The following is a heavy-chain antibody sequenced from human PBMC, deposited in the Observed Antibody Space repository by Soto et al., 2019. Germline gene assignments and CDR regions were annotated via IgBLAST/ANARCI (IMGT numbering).Heavy chain of an antibody. CDR1: GDSVSSNSAA. J-gene: IGHJ6*02. CDR2: TYYRSKWYN. D-gene: IGHD6-13*01. V-gene: IGHV6-1*01. CDR3: ARGGQQLVHYYYYYGMDV. Sequence: SQTFSLTCAISGDSVSSNSAAWNWIRQSPSRGLEWLGRTYYRSKWYNDYAVSVKSRITINPDTSKNQFSLQLNSVTPEDTAVYYCARGGQQLVHYYYYYGMDVWGQGTTVTVSS.